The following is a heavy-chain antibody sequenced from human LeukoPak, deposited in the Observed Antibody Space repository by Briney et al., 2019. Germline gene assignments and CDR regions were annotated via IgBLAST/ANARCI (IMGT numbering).Heavy chain of an antibody. CDR2: ICPGYSNT. D-gene: IGHD2/OR15-2a*01. Sequence: GESLKISCKASGYTFTTYWIGWVRQMPWKGLELKGLICPGYSNTRYSPSFQGQVTSSVDKSINTAYLQWHNLKAAGTAMYYCARGNNAYYYDWFDARGQATLVTVS. CDR3: ARGNNAYYYDWFDA. V-gene: IGHV5-51*01. J-gene: IGHJ5*02. CDR1: GYTFTTYW.